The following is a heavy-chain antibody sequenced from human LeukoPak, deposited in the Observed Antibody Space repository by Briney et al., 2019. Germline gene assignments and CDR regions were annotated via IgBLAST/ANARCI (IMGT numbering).Heavy chain of an antibody. CDR2: ISAYNGKT. CDR1: GYTFTSYG. D-gene: IGHD5-18*01. CDR3: ARGTAMVTENWFDP. V-gene: IGHV1-18*01. Sequence: ASVKVSCKASGYTFTSYGISWVRQAPGQGLEWMGWISAYNGKTNYAQKLQGRVTMTTDTSTSTAYMELRSLRSDDTAVYYCARGTAMVTENWFDPWGQGTLVTVSS. J-gene: IGHJ5*02.